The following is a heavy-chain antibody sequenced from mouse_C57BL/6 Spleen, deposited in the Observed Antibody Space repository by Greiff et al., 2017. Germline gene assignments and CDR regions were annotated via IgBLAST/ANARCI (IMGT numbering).Heavy chain of an antibody. D-gene: IGHD1-1*01. Sequence: VQLQQSGPELVKPGASVKIPCKASGYTFTDYNMDWVKQSHGKSLEWIGDINPNNGGTIYNQKFKGKATLTVDKSSSTAYMELRSLTSEDTAVYYCARFPHYYGSSYFYYAMDYWGQGTSVTVSS. CDR2: INPNNGGT. CDR3: ARFPHYYGSSYFYYAMDY. J-gene: IGHJ4*01. V-gene: IGHV1-18*01. CDR1: GYTFTDYN.